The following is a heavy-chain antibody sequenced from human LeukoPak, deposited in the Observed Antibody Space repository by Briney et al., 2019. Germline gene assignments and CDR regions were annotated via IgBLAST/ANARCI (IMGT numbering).Heavy chain of an antibody. J-gene: IGHJ6*03. Sequence: PSETLSLTCTVSGGSISSSSYYWGWIRQPPGKGLEWIGSICYSGSTYYNPSLNSRVTISVDTSKNQFSLKLSSVTAADTAVYYCARGVSGYYYYYMDVWGKGTTVTVSS. CDR1: GGSISSSSYY. V-gene: IGHV4-39*07. CDR3: ARGVSGYYYYYMDV. CDR2: ICYSGST. D-gene: IGHD3-10*01.